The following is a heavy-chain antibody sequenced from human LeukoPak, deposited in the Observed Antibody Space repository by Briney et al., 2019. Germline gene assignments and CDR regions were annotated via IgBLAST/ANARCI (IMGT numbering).Heavy chain of an antibody. CDR2: ISGSGGST. Sequence: PGGSLRLSCAASGFTFSSYAMSWVRQAPGKGLEWVSAISGSGGSTYYADSVKGRFTISRDNSKNTLYLQMNSLRAEDTAVHYCANVAARPLPLYYYGMDVWGQGTTVTVSS. CDR1: GFTFSSYA. D-gene: IGHD6-6*01. CDR3: ANVAARPLPLYYYGMDV. V-gene: IGHV3-23*01. J-gene: IGHJ6*02.